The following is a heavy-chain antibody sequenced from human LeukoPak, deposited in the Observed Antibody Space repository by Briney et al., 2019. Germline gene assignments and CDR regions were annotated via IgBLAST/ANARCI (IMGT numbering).Heavy chain of an antibody. CDR2: ITSSSTDI. V-gene: IGHV3-21*01. D-gene: IGHD2-15*01. Sequence: GGSLRLSCAASGFTFSDYSMNWVRQAPGKGLEWVSSITSSSTDIYYADSVKGRFTMSRDGAKKSLYPQMNSLRAEDTAVYYCATDFYCSGGSCSLFDLWGRGTLVTVSS. CDR3: ATDFYCSGGSCSLFDL. CDR1: GFTFSDYS. J-gene: IGHJ2*01.